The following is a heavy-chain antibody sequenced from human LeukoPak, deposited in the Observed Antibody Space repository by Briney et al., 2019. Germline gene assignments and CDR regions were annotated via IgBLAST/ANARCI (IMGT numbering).Heavy chain of an antibody. CDR2: ISSSSFKI. Sequence: GGSLRLSGAASEFTFVRYAMNWVRQAPGKGLEWVSYISSSSFKIGYADSVKGRFTISRDNSKNSLYLRMDSLRVEDTAVYYCVRDPSYGSSWYYYMDVWGKGTTVTVSS. V-gene: IGHV3-48*04. D-gene: IGHD6-13*01. CDR1: EFTFVRYA. J-gene: IGHJ6*03. CDR3: VRDPSYGSSWYYYMDV.